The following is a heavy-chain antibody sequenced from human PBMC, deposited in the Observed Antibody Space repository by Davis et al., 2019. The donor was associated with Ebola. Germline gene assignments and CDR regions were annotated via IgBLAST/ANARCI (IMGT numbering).Heavy chain of an antibody. CDR3: ARDMASSGTITIDY. Sequence: GGSLRLSCAASGFIFSSYVMSWVRQAPGKGLQWVAVIWDDGSNKYYADSVKGRFTLSRDNSKNTLYLQMNSLRPEDTAVYYCARDMASSGTITIDYWGRGTLVTVSS. J-gene: IGHJ4*02. CDR2: IWDDGSNK. V-gene: IGHV3-33*08. CDR1: GFIFSSYV. D-gene: IGHD3-3*01.